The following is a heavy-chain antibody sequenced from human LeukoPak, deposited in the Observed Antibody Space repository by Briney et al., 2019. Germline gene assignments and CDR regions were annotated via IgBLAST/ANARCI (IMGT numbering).Heavy chain of an antibody. J-gene: IGHJ4*02. Sequence: SETLSLTCAVSGYSISSGYHWGWIRQSPGKGLEWIGSIYHSGSTYYNPSLKGRVTISVDTSKNQFSLTLTSVTAAGTAVYYCARPAVGATTGFDYWGQGTLVTVSS. CDR3: ARPAVGATTGFDY. CDR1: GYSISSGYH. CDR2: IYHSGST. D-gene: IGHD1-26*01. V-gene: IGHV4-38-2*01.